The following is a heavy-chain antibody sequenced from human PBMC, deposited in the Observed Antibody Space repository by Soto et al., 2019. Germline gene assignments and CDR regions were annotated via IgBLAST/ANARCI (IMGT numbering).Heavy chain of an antibody. CDR1: AFIFSNYA. V-gene: IGHV3-30-3*01. CDR3: EKDSAFYYYNFGMDV. Sequence: GGSLRLSCVASAFIFSNYAMHWVRQATGKGLEWVAVIADNGNNKYYAASVKGRFTISRDNSKKTLYLEMSSLRAEDTAMYYCEKDSAFYYYNFGMDVWRQGTTVTASS. CDR2: IADNGNNK. J-gene: IGHJ6*01.